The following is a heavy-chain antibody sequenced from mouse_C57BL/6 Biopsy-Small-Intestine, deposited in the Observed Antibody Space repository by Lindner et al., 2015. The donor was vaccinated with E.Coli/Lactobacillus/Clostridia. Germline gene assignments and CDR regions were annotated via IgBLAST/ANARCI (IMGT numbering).Heavy chain of an antibody. D-gene: IGHD2-5*01. V-gene: IGHV5-6*01. CDR1: GFTFSSYG. CDR2: ISSGGSYT. CDR3: ARHPLYYSNPYYAMDY. J-gene: IGHJ4*01. Sequence: VQLQESGGDLVKPGGSLKLSCAASGFTFSSYGMSWVRQTPDKRLEWVATISSGGSYTYYPDSVKGRFTISRDNAKNTLYLQMSSLKPEDTAMYYCARHPLYYSNPYYAMDYWGQGTSVTVSS.